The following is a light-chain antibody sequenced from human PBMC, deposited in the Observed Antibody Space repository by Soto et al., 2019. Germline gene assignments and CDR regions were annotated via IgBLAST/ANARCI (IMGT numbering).Light chain of an antibody. J-gene: IGLJ2*01. CDR3: SSYTSSSTLDVV. CDR1: SSDVGGYNY. CDR2: DVS. V-gene: IGLV2-14*01. Sequence: QSALTQPASVSGSPGQSITISCTGTSSDVGGYNYVSWYQQHPGKAPKLMIYDVSNRPSGVSNRFSGSKSGNTASLTISGLPAEDEDDYYCSSYTSSSTLDVVFGGGTQLTVL.